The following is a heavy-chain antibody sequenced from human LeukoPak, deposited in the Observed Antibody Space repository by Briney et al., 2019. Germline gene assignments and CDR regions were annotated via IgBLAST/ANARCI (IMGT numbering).Heavy chain of an antibody. Sequence: GGSLRLSCAASGFTFSSYVMIWVRQAPGKGLEWVSIISSSGTGTDYADSVKGRLTISRDNSKNTLYLQMNSLRAEDTAVYYCARPIYYYDSSGQPDSWGQGTLVTISS. CDR3: ARPIYYYDSSGQPDS. J-gene: IGHJ4*02. CDR2: ISSSGTGT. CDR1: GFTFSSYV. V-gene: IGHV3-23*01. D-gene: IGHD3-22*01.